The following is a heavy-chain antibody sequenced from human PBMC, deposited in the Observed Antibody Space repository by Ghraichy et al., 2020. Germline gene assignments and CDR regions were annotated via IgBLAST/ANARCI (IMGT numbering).Heavy chain of an antibody. Sequence: SGPTLVKPTQTLTLTCTFSGFSLSTSGVGVGWIRQPPGKALEWLALIYWNDDKRYSPSLKSRLTITKDTSKNQVVLTMTNVDPVDTATYYCAHRRPLNYYDSEDSFDYWGQGTLVTVSS. CDR3: AHRRPLNYYDSEDSFDY. V-gene: IGHV2-5*01. D-gene: IGHD3-10*01. CDR2: IYWNDDK. J-gene: IGHJ4*02. CDR1: GFSLSTSGVG.